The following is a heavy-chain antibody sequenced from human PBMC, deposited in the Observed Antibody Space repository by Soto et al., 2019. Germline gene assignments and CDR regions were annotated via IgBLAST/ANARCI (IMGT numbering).Heavy chain of an antibody. J-gene: IGHJ4*02. Sequence: QVHLVESGGGVVQPGGSLRLSCAASGFNFRGFTMHWVRQAPDKGLEWLSVISYAGDYKNYADSVRGRISISRDNSKNTLFLQINSLRPDDTAVYFCAREPWGHSGSAKHYDYWGQGSLVIVSS. V-gene: IGHV3-30-3*01. CDR1: GFNFRGFT. D-gene: IGHD6-25*01. CDR3: AREPWGHSGSAKHYDY. CDR2: ISYAGDYK.